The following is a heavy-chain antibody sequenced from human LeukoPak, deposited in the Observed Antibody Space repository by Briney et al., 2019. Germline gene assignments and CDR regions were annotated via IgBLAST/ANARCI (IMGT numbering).Heavy chain of an antibody. Sequence: SETLSLTCTVSGGSISGYYWSWIRQPPGKGLEWIGYIYYTGSTNYNPSLKGRVTISADTSKNHFSLKLSSVTAADTAVYYCARSSYLDLWGQGTLVTVSS. V-gene: IGHV4-59*08. CDR2: IYYTGST. J-gene: IGHJ4*02. CDR1: GGSISGYY. CDR3: ARSSYLDL.